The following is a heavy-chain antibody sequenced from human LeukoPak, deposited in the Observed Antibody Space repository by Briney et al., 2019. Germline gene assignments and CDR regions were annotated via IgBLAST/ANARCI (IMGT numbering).Heavy chain of an antibody. CDR1: GFTLSAHG. CDR2: IWYDGNTK. J-gene: IGHJ4*02. D-gene: IGHD1-14*01. CDR3: ARDEVITFRLFDH. V-gene: IGHV3-33*01. Sequence: GMSLRLSCAASGFTLSAHGMHWVRQAPGKGLEWLAVIWYDGNTKYYSDSVKGRFAISRDSSKNTLYLEMNSLRAEDTAVYYCARDEVITFRLFDHWGQGTLVTVSS.